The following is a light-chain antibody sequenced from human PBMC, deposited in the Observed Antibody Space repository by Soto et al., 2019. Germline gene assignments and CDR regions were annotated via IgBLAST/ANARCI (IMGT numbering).Light chain of an antibody. V-gene: IGLV2-14*01. J-gene: IGLJ3*02. CDR1: STDVGGYDY. Sequence: QSALTQPASVSGSPGQSIAISCTGTSTDVGGYDYVSWYQQHPGKAPKLIIYEVSSRPSGVSNRFSGAKSGNTASLTISGLQAEDEADYYCSSYTSSNTLVFGGGTKLTVL. CDR2: EVS. CDR3: SSYTSSNTLV.